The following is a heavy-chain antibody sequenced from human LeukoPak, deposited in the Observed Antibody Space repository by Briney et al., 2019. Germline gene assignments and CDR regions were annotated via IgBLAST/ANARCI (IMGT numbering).Heavy chain of an antibody. CDR2: IDPSDSYT. CDR1: GYSFTSYW. J-gene: IGHJ4*02. V-gene: IGHV5-10-1*01. D-gene: IGHD5-12*01. CDR3: ARQYSGYDYYFDH. Sequence: GESLKISCKGSGYSFTSYWISWVRQMPGKRLEWMGRIDPSDSYTKYNPSFQGHITISADKSSSTAYLHWSSLKASDTAMYYCARQYSGYDYYFDHWGQGILVTVSS.